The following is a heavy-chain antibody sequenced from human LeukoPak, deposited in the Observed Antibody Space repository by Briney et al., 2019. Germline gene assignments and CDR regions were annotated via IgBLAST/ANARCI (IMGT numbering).Heavy chain of an antibody. V-gene: IGHV1-69*04. Sequence: SVKVSCKASGGTFSSYAISWVRQAPGQGLEWMGRIIPIFGIANYAQKFQGRVTITADKSTSTAYMELSSLRSEDTAVYYCARVEMATTSRGYYYYYYGMDFWGQGTTVTVSS. CDR1: GGTFSSYA. D-gene: IGHD5-24*01. CDR3: ARVEMATTSRGYYYYYYGMDF. CDR2: IIPIFGIA. J-gene: IGHJ6*02.